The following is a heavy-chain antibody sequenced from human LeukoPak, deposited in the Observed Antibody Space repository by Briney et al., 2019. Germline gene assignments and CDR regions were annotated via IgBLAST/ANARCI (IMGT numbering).Heavy chain of an antibody. CDR1: GGSISSGGYS. CDR2: IYHSGST. CDR3: ARARPRGVMGFDY. Sequence: SQTLSLTCAVSGGSISSGGYSWSWIRQPPGKGLEWNGYIYHSGSTYYNPSLKSRVTISVDRSKNQFSLKLSSVTAADTAVYYCARARPRGVMGFDYWGQGTLVTVSS. V-gene: IGHV4-30-2*01. J-gene: IGHJ4*02. D-gene: IGHD3-10*01.